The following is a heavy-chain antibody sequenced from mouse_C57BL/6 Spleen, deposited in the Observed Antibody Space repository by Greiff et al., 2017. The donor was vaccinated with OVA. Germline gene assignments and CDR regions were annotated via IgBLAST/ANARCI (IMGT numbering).Heavy chain of an antibody. CDR2: IYPGDGDT. J-gene: IGHJ4*01. CDR1: GYAFSSYW. V-gene: IGHV1-80*01. CDR3: ARGGGGAMDY. Sequence: QVHVKQSGAELVKPGASVKISCKASGYAFSSYWMNWVKQRPGKGLEWIGQIYPGDGDTNHNGKFKGKATLTADKSSSTAYMQLSSLTPEDSEGYFCARGGGGAMDYWGQGTSVTVSS.